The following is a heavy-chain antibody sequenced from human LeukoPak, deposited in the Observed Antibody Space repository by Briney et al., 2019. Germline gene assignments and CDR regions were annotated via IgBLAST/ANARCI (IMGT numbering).Heavy chain of an antibody. Sequence: PGGSLRLSCAASGFTVSSNYMSWVRQGPGKGLEWVSVIYSGGSTYYADSVKGRFTISRDNSKNTLYLQMNGLRAEDTAVYYCARGGAAMAKGWFDPWGQGTLVTVSS. J-gene: IGHJ5*02. CDR2: IYSGGST. CDR1: GFTVSSNY. D-gene: IGHD5-18*01. CDR3: ARGGAAMAKGWFDP. V-gene: IGHV3-66*01.